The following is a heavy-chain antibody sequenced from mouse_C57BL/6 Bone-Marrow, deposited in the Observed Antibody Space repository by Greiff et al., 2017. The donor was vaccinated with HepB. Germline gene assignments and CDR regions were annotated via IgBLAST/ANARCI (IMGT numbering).Heavy chain of an antibody. J-gene: IGHJ4*01. Sequence: EVKLVESGGGLVKPGGSLKLSCAASGFTFSSYTMSWVRQTPEKRLEWVATISGGGGNTYYPDSVKGRFTISRDNAKNTQYLQMSSLRSEDTALYYCAIYYSSMDYWGQGTSVTVSS. CDR2: ISGGGGNT. D-gene: IGHD2-12*01. V-gene: IGHV5-9*01. CDR1: GFTFSSYT. CDR3: AIYYSSMDY.